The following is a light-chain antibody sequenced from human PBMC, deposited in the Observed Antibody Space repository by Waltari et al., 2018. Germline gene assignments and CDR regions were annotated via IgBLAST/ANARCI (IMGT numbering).Light chain of an antibody. V-gene: IGKV3-20*01. CDR2: GAS. Sequence: EIVLTQSPGTLSLSPGERATLSCRASQSVSSNYLAWYQQKPGQAPRLLIYGASSRATCIPDRFSGSGSGTDFTLTISRLEPEDFAVYYCQQYGGSTGTFGQGTKVEIK. CDR3: QQYGGSTGT. CDR1: QSVSSNY. J-gene: IGKJ1*01.